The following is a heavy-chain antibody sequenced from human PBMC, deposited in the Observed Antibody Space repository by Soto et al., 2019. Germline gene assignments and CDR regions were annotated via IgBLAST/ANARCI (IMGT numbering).Heavy chain of an antibody. J-gene: IGHJ4*02. CDR3: ARQLRYSSRPFDY. Sequence: SETLSLTCTFSCGSIISSSYYGGWIRQPPGKGLEWIGSIYYSGSTYYNPSLKSRVTISVDTSKNQFSLKLSSVTAADTAVYYCARQLRYSSRPFDYWGQGTLVTVSS. D-gene: IGHD6-13*01. CDR2: IYYSGST. CDR1: CGSIISSSYY. V-gene: IGHV4-39*01.